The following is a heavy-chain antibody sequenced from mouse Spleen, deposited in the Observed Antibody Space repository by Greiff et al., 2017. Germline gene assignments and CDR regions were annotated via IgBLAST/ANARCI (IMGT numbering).Heavy chain of an antibody. J-gene: IGHJ4*01. D-gene: IGHD4-1*02. Sequence: QVQLQQSGPELVKPGASVKISCKASGYAFSSSWMNWVKQRPGKGLEWIGRIYPGDGDTNYNGKFKGKATLTADKSSSTAYMQLSSLTSEDSAVYFCARSPTGYAMDYWGQGTSVTVSS. V-gene: IGHV1-82*01. CDR2: IYPGDGDT. CDR3: ARSPTGYAMDY. CDR1: GYAFSSSW.